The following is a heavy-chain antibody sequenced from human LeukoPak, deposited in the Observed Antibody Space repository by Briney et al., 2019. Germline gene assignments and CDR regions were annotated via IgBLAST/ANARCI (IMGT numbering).Heavy chain of an antibody. CDR2: IYYSGST. D-gene: IGHD5-18*01. J-gene: IGHJ4*02. CDR1: GGXISSYY. CDR3: ARRGYSYGYPYFDY. V-gene: IGHV4-59*08. Sequence: SETLSLTCTVSGGXISSYYWSWIRQPPGKGQEWIGYIYYSGSTNYNPSLKSRVTISVDTSKNQFSLKLSSVTAADTAVYYCARRGYSYGYPYFDYWGQGTLVTVSS.